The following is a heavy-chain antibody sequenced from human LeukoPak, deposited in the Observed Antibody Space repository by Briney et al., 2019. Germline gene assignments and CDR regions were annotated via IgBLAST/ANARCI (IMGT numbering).Heavy chain of an antibody. D-gene: IGHD3-10*01. J-gene: IGHJ5*02. Sequence: ASVKVSCKASGYTFSNYGISWVRQAPGQGPEWMGWISTYDGATYYPQRLQGRVTITTDTSTSTAYMELRSLRSDDTAVYYCARASYYGSGSYYALRFDPWGQGTLVTVSS. CDR2: ISTYDGAT. V-gene: IGHV1-18*01. CDR1: GYTFSNYG. CDR3: ARASYYGSGSYYALRFDP.